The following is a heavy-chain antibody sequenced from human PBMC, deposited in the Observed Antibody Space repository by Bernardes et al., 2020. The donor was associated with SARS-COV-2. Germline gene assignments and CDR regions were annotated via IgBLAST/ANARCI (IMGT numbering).Heavy chain of an antibody. D-gene: IGHD5-18*01. CDR1: GFTFRSSV. CDR2: ISTGGSTK. CDR3: AREYTYGFDS. Sequence: GGSLRLSRAASGFTFRSSVMNWVRQAPGKGLEWVSYISTGGSTKYYADSVKGRFTISRDNAKNSLYLQMNSLRAEDTAVYYCAREYTYGFDSWGQGTLVTVSS. V-gene: IGHV3-48*03. J-gene: IGHJ4*02.